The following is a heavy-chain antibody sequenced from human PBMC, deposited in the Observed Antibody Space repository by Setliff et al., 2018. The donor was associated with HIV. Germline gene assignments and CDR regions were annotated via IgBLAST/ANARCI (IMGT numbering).Heavy chain of an antibody. CDR2: MYYSGST. Sequence: SETLSLTCSVSGGSIRSTSHYWGWIRQPPGKGLEWIGNMYYSGSTYYNPSLKSRVTISVDTSKNQFSLKLSAVTAADTAVYYCARDRGSGSWFDFWGQGTLVTVSS. CDR1: GGSIRSTSHY. J-gene: IGHJ4*02. V-gene: IGHV4-39*07. D-gene: IGHD1-26*01. CDR3: ARDRGSGSWFDF.